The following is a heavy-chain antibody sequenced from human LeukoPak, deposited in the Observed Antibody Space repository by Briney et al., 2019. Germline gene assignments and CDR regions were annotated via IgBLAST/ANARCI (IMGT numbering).Heavy chain of an antibody. J-gene: IGHJ4*02. CDR2: IWYDGSNK. CDR3: ARDMGGIAVAGFDY. CDR1: GFTFSSCG. D-gene: IGHD6-19*01. V-gene: IGHV3-33*01. Sequence: GGSLTLSCAASGFTFSSCGMHWVREAPGKGLEWVAVIWYDGSNKHYADSVKGRFTISRDNAKNTLYLQMNSLRAEDTAVYYCARDMGGIAVAGFDYWGQGTLVTVSS.